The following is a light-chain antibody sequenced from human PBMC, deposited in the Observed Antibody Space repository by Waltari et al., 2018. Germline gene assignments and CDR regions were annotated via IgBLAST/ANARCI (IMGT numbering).Light chain of an antibody. CDR3: QQVDASVLT. J-gene: IGKJ4*01. V-gene: IGKV3-20*01. CDR2: AAS. Sequence: EIVLTQSPDTLSLSPGQTATLSCRASQTVAGDNLAWYQHQRGQAPRLRVYAASSRAAGVPDRFRGSASGTDFTLTISRLEPEDFAVYYCQQVDASVLTFGGGTKVEMK. CDR1: QTVAGDN.